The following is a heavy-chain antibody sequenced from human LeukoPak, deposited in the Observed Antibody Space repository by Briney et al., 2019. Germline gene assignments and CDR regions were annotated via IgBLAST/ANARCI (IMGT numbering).Heavy chain of an antibody. Sequence: SETLSLTCAVYGGSFSGYYWSWIRQPPGKGLEWIGEINHSGSTNYNPSLKSRVTISVDTSKNQFSLKLSSVTAADTAVYYCARGHPYNSSGYYYYYMDVWGKGTTVTVSS. D-gene: IGHD3-22*01. CDR1: GGSFSGYY. CDR2: INHSGST. CDR3: ARGHPYNSSGYYYYYMDV. V-gene: IGHV4-34*01. J-gene: IGHJ6*03.